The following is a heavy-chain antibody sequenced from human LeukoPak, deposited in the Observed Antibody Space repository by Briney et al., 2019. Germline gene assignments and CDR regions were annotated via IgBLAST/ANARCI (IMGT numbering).Heavy chain of an antibody. Sequence: SETLSLTCAVSGYSISSGHYWGWIRQPPGKGLEWIGNIYHSGSTYYNPSLKSRLTISVDTSKNQFSLKLSSVTAADTAVYYCARVDSSSWFDYFDYWGQGTLVTVSS. V-gene: IGHV4-38-2*01. D-gene: IGHD6-13*01. CDR2: IYHSGST. CDR3: ARVDSSSWFDYFDY. J-gene: IGHJ4*02. CDR1: GYSISSGHY.